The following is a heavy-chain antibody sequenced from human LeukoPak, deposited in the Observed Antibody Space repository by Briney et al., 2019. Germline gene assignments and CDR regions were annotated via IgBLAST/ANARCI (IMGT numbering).Heavy chain of an antibody. CDR2: INSDGSST. CDR3: ARPYYDFWSGYFQSVFDY. CDR1: GFTFSSYW. V-gene: IGHV3-74*01. J-gene: IGHJ4*02. D-gene: IGHD3-3*01. Sequence: GGSLRLSCAASGFTFSSYWMHWVRQAPGKGLVWVSRINSDGSSTSYADSVEGRFTISRDNAKNTLYLQMNSLRAEDTAVYYCARPYYDFWSGYFQSVFDYWGQGTLVTVSS.